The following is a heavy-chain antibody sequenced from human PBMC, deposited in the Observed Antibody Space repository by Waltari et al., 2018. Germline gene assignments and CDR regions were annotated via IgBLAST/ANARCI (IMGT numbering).Heavy chain of an antibody. Sequence: EVQLVESGGGLVKPGGSLRLSCAASGFTFSSYSMNWVRQAPGKGLEWVSSISSSSYIYYADSVKGRFTISRDNAKNSLYLQMNSLRAEDTAVYYCARESRHYYDSSGFDYWGQGTLVTVSS. D-gene: IGHD3-22*01. CDR2: ISSSSYI. CDR3: ARESRHYYDSSGFDY. J-gene: IGHJ4*02. CDR1: GFTFSSYS. V-gene: IGHV3-21*01.